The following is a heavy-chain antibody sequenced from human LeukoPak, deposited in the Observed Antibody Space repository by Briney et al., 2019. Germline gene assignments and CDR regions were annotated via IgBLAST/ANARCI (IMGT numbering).Heavy chain of an antibody. CDR3: ARDWPSEWQHLPDYDAVDI. Sequence: GGSLRLSCAASGFTFSSYGMHWVRQAPGKGLEWVAVISYDGSNQYYADTVKGRFTISRDNSKNTLYLQMNSLRAEDTAVYYCARDWPSEWQHLPDYDAVDIWGQGTMVTVSS. V-gene: IGHV3-30*03. CDR1: GFTFSSYG. J-gene: IGHJ3*02. CDR2: ISYDGSNQ. D-gene: IGHD6-13*01.